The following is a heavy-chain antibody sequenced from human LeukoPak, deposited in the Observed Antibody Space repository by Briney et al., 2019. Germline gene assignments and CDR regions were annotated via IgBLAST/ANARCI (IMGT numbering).Heavy chain of an antibody. V-gene: IGHV3-74*01. CDR3: AALAVAGSFDY. Sequence: GGSLRLPCAASGFTFSSYWMHWVRQAPGKGLVWVSRINSDGSSTSYADSVKGRFTISRDNAKNTLYLQMNSLRAEDTAVYYCAALAVAGSFDYWGQGTLVTVSS. CDR2: INSDGSST. D-gene: IGHD6-19*01. J-gene: IGHJ4*02. CDR1: GFTFSSYW.